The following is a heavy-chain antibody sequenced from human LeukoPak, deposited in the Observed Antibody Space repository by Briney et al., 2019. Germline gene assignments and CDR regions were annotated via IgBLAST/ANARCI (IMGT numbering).Heavy chain of an antibody. CDR1: GYTLTESS. CDR2: FDPEDGET. Sequence: ASVKVSCKVSGYTLTESSMHWVRQAPGKGLEWMGGFDPEDGETIYAQKFQGRVTMTEDTSTDTAYMELSSLRSEDTAVYYCATVLYGGNSVFDYWGQGTLVTVSS. J-gene: IGHJ4*02. CDR3: ATVLYGGNSVFDY. V-gene: IGHV1-24*01. D-gene: IGHD4-23*01.